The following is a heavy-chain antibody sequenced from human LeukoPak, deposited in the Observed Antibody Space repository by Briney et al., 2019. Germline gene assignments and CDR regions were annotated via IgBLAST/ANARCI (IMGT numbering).Heavy chain of an antibody. J-gene: IGHJ5*01. CDR2: IHFSGST. CDR3: ARRPAYYYDSSGYYDS. CDR1: GGSISSHY. D-gene: IGHD3-22*01. Sequence: SETLSLTCTVSGGSISSHYWTWIRQPPGRTLECFGYIHFSGSTKYNPSLESRVTISVDTSRTQFSLQLRSVTAADTAVYFCARRPAYYYDSSGYYDSWGQGTLVTVSS. V-gene: IGHV4-59*08.